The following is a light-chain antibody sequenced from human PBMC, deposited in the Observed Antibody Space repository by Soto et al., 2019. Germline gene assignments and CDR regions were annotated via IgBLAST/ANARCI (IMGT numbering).Light chain of an antibody. J-gene: IGLJ1*01. Sequence: QSVLTQPASVSGSPGQSITFSCPGTKSDVGSYNLVSWYQQHPGKAPKLVIYKGSERPSGVSNRFSGSKSGNTASLTISGLQAEDEADYYCCSYAGSITFYIFGTGTKVTVL. V-gene: IGLV2-23*01. CDR3: CSYAGSITFYI. CDR1: KSDVGSYNL. CDR2: KGS.